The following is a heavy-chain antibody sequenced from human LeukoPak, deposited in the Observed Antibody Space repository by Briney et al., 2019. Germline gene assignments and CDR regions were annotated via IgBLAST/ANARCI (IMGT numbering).Heavy chain of an antibody. J-gene: IGHJ4*02. D-gene: IGHD2-2*01. Sequence: RTSETLSLTCTVSGYSISSGYYWGWIRQPPGKGLEWIGSIYHSGSTYYNPSLKSRVTISVDTSKNHFSLKLSSVTAADTAVYYCAKGGSYQLLDYWGQGTLVTVSS. CDR1: GYSISSGYY. CDR3: AKGGSYQLLDY. V-gene: IGHV4-38-2*02. CDR2: IYHSGST.